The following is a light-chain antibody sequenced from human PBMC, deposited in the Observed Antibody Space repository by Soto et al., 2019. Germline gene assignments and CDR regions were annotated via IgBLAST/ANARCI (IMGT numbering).Light chain of an antibody. J-gene: IGKJ3*01. CDR1: QDITNH. V-gene: IGKV1-33*01. CDR2: EAS. Sequence: DLQMTQSPTSLSASVGDRVTITCQASQDITNHLNWYQQKPGKAPKLLIYEASNLETGVPSRFSGGGSGTDFTLTISSLQPEDFATYCCQQYGPYLLTFGPGTKV. CDR3: QQYGPYLLT.